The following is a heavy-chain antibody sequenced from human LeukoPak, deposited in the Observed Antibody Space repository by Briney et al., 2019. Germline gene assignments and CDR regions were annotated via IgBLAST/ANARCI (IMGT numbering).Heavy chain of an antibody. V-gene: IGHV3-21*01. CDR2: ISSSSTYI. J-gene: IGHJ3*02. CDR1: GFTFSSYG. D-gene: IGHD3-10*01. CDR3: ARDRSRGLLDAFDI. Sequence: GGSLRLSCAASGFTFSSYGMSWVRQAPGKGLEWVSSISSSSTYIYYADSVKGRFTISRDNAKNSLYPQMNSLRAEDTAVYYCARDRSRGLLDAFDIWGQGTMVTVSS.